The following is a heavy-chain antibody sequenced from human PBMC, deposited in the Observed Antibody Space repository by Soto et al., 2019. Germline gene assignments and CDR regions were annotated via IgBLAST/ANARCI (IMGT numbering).Heavy chain of an antibody. CDR3: ARDPIAAAGTDYYYYGMDV. Sequence: SETLSLTCSVSGDSISNSRFYWAWIRQPPGKGLEWIGYIYYSGSTYYNPSLKSRVTISVDTSKNQFSLKLSSVTAADTAVYYCARDPIAAAGTDYYYYGMDVWGQGTTVTVSS. D-gene: IGHD6-13*01. J-gene: IGHJ6*02. CDR1: GDSISNSRFY. CDR2: IYYSGST. V-gene: IGHV4-39*07.